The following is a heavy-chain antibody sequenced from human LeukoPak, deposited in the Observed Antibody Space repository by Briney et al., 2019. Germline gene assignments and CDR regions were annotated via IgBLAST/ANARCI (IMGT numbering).Heavy chain of an antibody. J-gene: IGHJ4*02. CDR1: GGSISSYY. CDR2: IYYSGST. CDR3: ARDSAMAVGGFDY. Sequence: SETLSLTCTASGGSISSYYWSWIRQPPGKGLEWIGYIYYSGSTYYNPSLKSRVTISVDTSKNQFSLKLSSVTAADTAVYYCARDSAMAVGGFDYWGQGTLVTVSS. V-gene: IGHV4-59*06. D-gene: IGHD5-18*01.